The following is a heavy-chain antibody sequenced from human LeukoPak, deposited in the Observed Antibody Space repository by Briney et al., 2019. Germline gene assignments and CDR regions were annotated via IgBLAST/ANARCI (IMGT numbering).Heavy chain of an antibody. Sequence: GGSLRLSCAASGFTFRSYSMNWVRQAPGKGLEWVSSINSDSNYIYYADSVQGRFTISRDNAKNTLYLQMNSLRAEDTAVYYCARGGVAGAFDIWGQGTMVTVSS. D-gene: IGHD2-21*01. CDR2: INSDSNYI. V-gene: IGHV3-21*01. J-gene: IGHJ3*02. CDR1: GFTFRSYS. CDR3: ARGGVAGAFDI.